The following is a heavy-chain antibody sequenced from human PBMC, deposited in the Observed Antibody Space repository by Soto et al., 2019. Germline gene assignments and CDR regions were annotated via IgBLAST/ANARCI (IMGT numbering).Heavy chain of an antibody. CDR1: GGSISSGGYS. CDR3: ARGTYYGGNSIFDY. D-gene: IGHD2-21*02. CDR2: IYHSGST. Sequence: PSETLSLTCAVSGGSISSGGYSWSWIRQPPGKGLEWIGYIYHSGSTYYNPSLKSRVTISVDRSKNQFSLKLSSVTAADTAVYYCARGTYYGGNSIFDYWGQGTLVTVSS. V-gene: IGHV4-30-2*01. J-gene: IGHJ4*02.